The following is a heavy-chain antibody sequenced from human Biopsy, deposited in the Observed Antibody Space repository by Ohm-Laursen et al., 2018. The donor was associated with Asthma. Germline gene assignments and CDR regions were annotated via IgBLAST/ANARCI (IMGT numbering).Heavy chain of an antibody. J-gene: IGHJ4*02. V-gene: IGHV3-30-3*01. D-gene: IGHD6-19*01. CDR3: AREGVAGTHIED. Sequence: SLRLSCAASGFTFSDYDMHWARQAPGKGLEWVAVISYDGTNKDYADSVKGRFTFSRDNSQNTLSLQMNSLTAEDTAVYYCAREGVAGTHIEDWGQGTLVTVSS. CDR2: ISYDGTNK. CDR1: GFTFSDYD.